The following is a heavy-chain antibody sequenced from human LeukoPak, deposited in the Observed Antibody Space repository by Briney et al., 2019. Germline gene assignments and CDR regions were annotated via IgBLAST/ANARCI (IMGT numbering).Heavy chain of an antibody. D-gene: IGHD1-14*01. J-gene: IGHJ4*02. Sequence: PSETLSLTCTVSGGSISSYCWSWIRQPPGKGLEWIGYIYTSGSTNYNPSLKSRVTISVDTSKNQFSLKLSSVTAADTAVYYCARQDPGPGSLYYFDYWGQGTLVTVSS. CDR1: GGSISSYC. V-gene: IGHV4-4*09. CDR2: IYTSGST. CDR3: ARQDPGPGSLYYFDY.